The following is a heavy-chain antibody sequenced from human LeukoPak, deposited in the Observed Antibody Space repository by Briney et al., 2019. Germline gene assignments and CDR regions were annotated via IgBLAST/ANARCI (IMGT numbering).Heavy chain of an antibody. D-gene: IGHD1-26*01. CDR2: INPNSGGT. V-gene: IGHV1-2*02. CDR3: ARGKSGSYRYYYYYYYMDV. CDR1: GYTFTGYY. Sequence: ASVKVSCKASGYTFTGYYMHWVRQAPGQGLEWMGWINPNSGGTNYAQKFQGRVTMTRDTSISTAYMELSRLRSDDTAVYYCARGKSGSYRYYYYYYYMDVWGKGTTVTVSS. J-gene: IGHJ6*03.